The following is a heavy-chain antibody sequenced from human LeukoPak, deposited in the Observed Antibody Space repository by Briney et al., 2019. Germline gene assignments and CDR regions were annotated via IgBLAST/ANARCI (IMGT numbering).Heavy chain of an antibody. CDR2: IIPIFGTA. CDR1: GGTFSSYA. Sequence: VASVKVSCKASGGTFSSYAISWVRQVPGQGLEWMGGIIPIFGTANYAQKFQGRVTITADESTSTAYMELSSLRSEDTAVYYCARDKDSSGPTYYYYGMDVWGQGTTVTVSS. D-gene: IGHD6-19*01. J-gene: IGHJ6*02. CDR3: ARDKDSSGPTYYYYGMDV. V-gene: IGHV1-69*13.